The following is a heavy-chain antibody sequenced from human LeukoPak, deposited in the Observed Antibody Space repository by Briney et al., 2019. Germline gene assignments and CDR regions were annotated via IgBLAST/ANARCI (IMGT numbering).Heavy chain of an antibody. J-gene: IGHJ3*02. CDR2: IYPGDSDT. CDR3: ARQYHGSGSYSAFDI. D-gene: IGHD3-10*01. V-gene: IGHV5-51*01. Sequence: GESLKISCKGSGYSFTGYWIGWVRQMPGKGLEWMGIIYPGDSDTRYSPSFQGQVTISADKSISTAYLQWSSLKASDTAMYYCARQYHGSGSYSAFDIWGQGTMVTVSS. CDR1: GYSFTGYW.